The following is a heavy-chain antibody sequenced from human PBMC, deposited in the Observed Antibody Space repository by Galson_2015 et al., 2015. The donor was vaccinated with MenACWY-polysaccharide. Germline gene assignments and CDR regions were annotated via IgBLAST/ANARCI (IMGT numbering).Heavy chain of an antibody. Sequence: SVKVSCKASGYTFTSYDINWMRQATGQGLERMGWMNPNSGNTGYAQKFQGRVTMTRNVSISTAYMELSSLRSEDTAVYYCARGIRRTTVWFDPWGQGTLVTVSS. CDR1: GYTFTSYD. J-gene: IGHJ5*02. V-gene: IGHV1-8*01. CDR3: ARGIRRTTVWFDP. D-gene: IGHD4-11*01. CDR2: MNPNSGNT.